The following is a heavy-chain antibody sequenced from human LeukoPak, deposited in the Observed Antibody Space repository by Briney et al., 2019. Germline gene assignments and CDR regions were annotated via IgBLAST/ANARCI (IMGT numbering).Heavy chain of an antibody. J-gene: IGHJ4*02. CDR1: GYTFTSYG. V-gene: IGHV1-18*01. CDR3: ARDFLPGYYDFWSGYYPDY. D-gene: IGHD3-3*01. Sequence: GASVKVSCKASGYTFTSYGISRVRQAPGQGLEWMGWISAYNGNTNYAQKLQGRVTMTTDTSTSTAYMELRSLRSDDTAVYYCARDFLPGYYDFWSGYYPDYWGQGTLVTVSS. CDR2: ISAYNGNT.